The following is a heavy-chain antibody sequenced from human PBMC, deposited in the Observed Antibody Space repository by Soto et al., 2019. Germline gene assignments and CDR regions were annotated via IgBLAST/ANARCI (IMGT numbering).Heavy chain of an antibody. V-gene: IGHV1-69*13. J-gene: IGHJ6*02. CDR3: ARLHGHGTYGMDV. CDR2: IIPIFGTA. Sequence: ASVKVSCKASGGSFTYTLSWVRQAPGQGLEWMGGIIPIFGTANYAQKFQGRVTITADESTKTAYMELSTLRSEDTAVYYCARLHGHGTYGMDVWGQGTTVTVSS. CDR1: GGSFTYT.